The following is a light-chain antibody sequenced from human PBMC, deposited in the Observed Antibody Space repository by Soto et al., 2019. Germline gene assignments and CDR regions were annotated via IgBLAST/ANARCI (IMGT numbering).Light chain of an antibody. CDR1: QSVSSY. CDR3: QQRSDWPPIT. CDR2: DAS. J-gene: IGKJ5*01. V-gene: IGKV3-11*01. Sequence: EIVLTQSPATLSLSPGERATLSCRASQSVSSYLAWYHQKPGQAPRLLIYDASNRATGIPARFSGSGSGTDFTLTISSLEPEDFAVYYWQQRSDWPPITFGQGTRLEIK.